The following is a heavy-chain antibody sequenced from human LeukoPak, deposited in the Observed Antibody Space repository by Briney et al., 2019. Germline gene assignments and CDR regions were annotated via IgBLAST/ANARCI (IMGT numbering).Heavy chain of an antibody. CDR3: ARGRLSSSWSPMDV. V-gene: IGHV1-18*01. CDR1: GYTFTSYG. CDR2: ISAYNGNT. J-gene: IGHJ6*02. D-gene: IGHD6-13*01. Sequence: ASVKVSCKASGYTFTSYGISWVRQAPGQGLEWMGWISAYNGNTNYAQKLQGRVTMTTGTSTSTAYMELRSLRSDDTAVYYCARGRLSSSWSPMDVWGQGTTVTVSS.